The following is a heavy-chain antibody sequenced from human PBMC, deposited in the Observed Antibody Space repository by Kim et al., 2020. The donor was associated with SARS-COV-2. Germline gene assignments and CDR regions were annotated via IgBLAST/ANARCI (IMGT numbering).Heavy chain of an antibody. Sequence: PSLKSRVTISVDKSKNQFSLKLSSVTAADTAVYYCARGYSSSWYSLDYWGQGTLVTVSS. CDR3: ARGYSSSWYSLDY. J-gene: IGHJ4*02. V-gene: IGHV4-4*02. D-gene: IGHD6-13*01.